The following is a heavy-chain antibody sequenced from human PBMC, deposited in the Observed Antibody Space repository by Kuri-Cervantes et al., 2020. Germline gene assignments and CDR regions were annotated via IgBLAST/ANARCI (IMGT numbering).Heavy chain of an antibody. V-gene: IGHV3-23*01. Sequence: GGSLRLSCAASGFTFSSYSMNWVRQAPGKGLEWVSAISGSGGSTYYADSVKGRFTISRDNSKNTLYLQMNNLRAEDTALYYCARDTVPGSQGYYFDQWGQGTLVTVSS. CDR2: ISGSGGST. CDR1: GFTFSSYS. CDR3: ARDTVPGSQGYYFDQ. J-gene: IGHJ4*02. D-gene: IGHD2-15*01.